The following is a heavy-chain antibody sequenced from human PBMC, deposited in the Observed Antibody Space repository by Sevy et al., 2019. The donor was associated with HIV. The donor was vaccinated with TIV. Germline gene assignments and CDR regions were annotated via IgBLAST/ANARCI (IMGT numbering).Heavy chain of an antibody. CDR3: ARGISQPLDIVVVPAAIGGRWFDP. CDR2: INHRGST. CDR1: GGSFSGYY. V-gene: IGHV4-34*01. D-gene: IGHD2-2*02. J-gene: IGHJ5*02. Sequence: SETLSLTCAVYGGSFSGYYWSWIRQPPGKGLEWVGEINHRGSTNYNPSLKSRVTIAVDTSKNQFSLKLSSVTAADTAVYYCARGISQPLDIVVVPAAIGGRWFDPWGQGTLVTVSS.